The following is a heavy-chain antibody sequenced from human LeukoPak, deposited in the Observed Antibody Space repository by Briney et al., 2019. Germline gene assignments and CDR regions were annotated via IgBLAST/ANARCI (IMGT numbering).Heavy chain of an antibody. D-gene: IGHD3-10*01. CDR1: GGSFSGYY. CDR3: ARRKMVWFGEPQSPYYYYYYYYMDV. Sequence: KPSETLSLTCAVYGGSFSGYYWSWIRQPPGKGLEWIGEINHSGSTNYNPSLKSRVTISVDTSKNQFPLKLSSVTAADTAVYYCARRKMVWFGEPQSPYYYYYYYYMDVWGKGTTVTISS. CDR2: INHSGST. J-gene: IGHJ6*03. V-gene: IGHV4-34*01.